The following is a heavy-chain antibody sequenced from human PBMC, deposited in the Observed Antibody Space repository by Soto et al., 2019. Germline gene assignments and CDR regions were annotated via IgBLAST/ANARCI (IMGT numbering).Heavy chain of an antibody. V-gene: IGHV3-23*01. D-gene: IGHD5-18*01. CDR2: ISGSGSST. Sequence: EVQLLESGGGLVQPGGSLRLSCAASGFTFSSYAMSWVRQAPGKGLEWVSAISGSGSSTYYADSVKGRFTISRDNSKNTLYLQMNSLRAEDTAVYYCAIPRVRLFDTPRGWFDYWGQGTLVTVSS. CDR3: AIPRVRLFDTPRGWFDY. CDR1: GFTFSSYA. J-gene: IGHJ4*02.